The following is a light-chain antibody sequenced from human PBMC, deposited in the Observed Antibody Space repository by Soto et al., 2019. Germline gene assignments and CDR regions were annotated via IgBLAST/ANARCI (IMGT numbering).Light chain of an antibody. V-gene: IGLV2-14*01. CDR3: SSYTSSFHY. Sequence: QSVLTQPASVSGSPGQSITISCTGTSSDVGGYNYVSWYQQHPGKAPKLMIYDVSNRPSGVSNRFSGSKSGNTASLTISGLQADDDADYYCSSYTSSFHYFGTGTTVTAL. J-gene: IGLJ1*01. CDR1: SSDVGGYNY. CDR2: DVS.